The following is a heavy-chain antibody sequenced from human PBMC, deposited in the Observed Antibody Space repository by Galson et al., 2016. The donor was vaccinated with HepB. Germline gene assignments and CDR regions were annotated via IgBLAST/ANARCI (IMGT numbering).Heavy chain of an antibody. CDR2: ISGSGSTI. CDR1: GFTFGDYY. V-gene: IGHV3-11*01. D-gene: IGHD6-13*01. J-gene: IGHJ4*02. Sequence: LRLSCAVSGFTFGDYYMNWFRQTPGKGLEWISFISGSGSTILYRDSVKGRFTVSRDNAENSLYLQMNSLRAEDTAVYYCARNAGSDSWSPYYFDLWGQGTLVTVSS. CDR3: ARNAGSDSWSPYYFDL.